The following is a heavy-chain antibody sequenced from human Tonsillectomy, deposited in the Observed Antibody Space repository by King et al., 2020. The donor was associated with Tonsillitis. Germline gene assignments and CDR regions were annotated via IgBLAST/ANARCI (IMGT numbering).Heavy chain of an antibody. V-gene: IGHV3-74*01. CDR2: INSDGSST. J-gene: IGHJ4*02. CDR3: AREGGSGWEASVDY. Sequence: VQLVESGGGLVQPGGSLRLSCAASGFTFSSYWMHWVRQAPGKGLVWVSRINSDGSSTSFADSVKGRFTISRDNAKNTLYLQMNSLRAEDTALYYCAREGGSGWEASVDYWGQGTLVTVSS. D-gene: IGHD6-19*01. CDR1: GFTFSSYW.